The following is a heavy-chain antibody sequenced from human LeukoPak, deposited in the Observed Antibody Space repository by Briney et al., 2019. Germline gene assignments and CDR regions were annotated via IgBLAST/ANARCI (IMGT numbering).Heavy chain of an antibody. CDR2: MNPNSGNT. Sequence: ASVKVSCKASGYTFTSYDINWVRQATGQGLEWMGWMNPNSGNTGYAQKFQGRVTITRNTSISTAYMELSSLRSEDTAVYYCARGLYYYDSSGQNWFDPWGQGTLVTVSS. CDR1: GYTFTSYD. V-gene: IGHV1-8*03. J-gene: IGHJ5*02. CDR3: ARGLYYYDSSGQNWFDP. D-gene: IGHD3-22*01.